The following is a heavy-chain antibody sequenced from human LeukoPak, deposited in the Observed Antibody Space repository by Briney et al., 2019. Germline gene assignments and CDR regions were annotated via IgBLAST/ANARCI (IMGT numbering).Heavy chain of an antibody. CDR2: MSPNSGNT. D-gene: IGHD6-6*01. CDR3: ASGVGAPSPLGDFDY. Sequence: GASVKVSCKASGYTFTSYNINWVRQATGQGLEWMGWMSPNSGNTGYAQKFQGRVTMTRDTSISTAYMELSSLKSEDTAVYYCASGVGAPSPLGDFDYWGQGTLVTVSS. J-gene: IGHJ4*02. V-gene: IGHV1-8*01. CDR1: GYTFTSYN.